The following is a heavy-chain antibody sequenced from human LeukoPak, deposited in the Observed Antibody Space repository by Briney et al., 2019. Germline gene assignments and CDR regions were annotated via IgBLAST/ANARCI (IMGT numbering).Heavy chain of an antibody. CDR2: ISYSSSTI. Sequence: GGSLRLSCAASGFTFSSYSMNWARQAPGKGLEWVSYISYSSSTIYYADSVKGRFTISRDNGKNSLYLQMNSLRAEDTAVYYCAKEIYGDSTGGRFQHWGQGTLVTVSS. CDR3: AKEIYGDSTGGRFQH. D-gene: IGHD4-17*01. CDR1: GFTFSSYS. V-gene: IGHV3-48*01. J-gene: IGHJ1*01.